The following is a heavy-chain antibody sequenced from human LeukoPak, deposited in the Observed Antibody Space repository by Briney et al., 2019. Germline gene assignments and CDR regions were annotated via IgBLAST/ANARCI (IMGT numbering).Heavy chain of an antibody. CDR1: GLTFSSYS. CDR2: ISSSSSYI. J-gene: IGHJ4*02. V-gene: IGHV3-21*04. CDR3: ARETLYSGYAFDY. Sequence: GGSLRLSCAASGLTFSSYSMNWVRQAPGKGLEWVSSISSSSSYIYYADSVKGRFTISRDNAKNSLYLQRNSLRAEDTAVYYCARETLYSGYAFDYWGQGTLVTVSS. D-gene: IGHD5-12*01.